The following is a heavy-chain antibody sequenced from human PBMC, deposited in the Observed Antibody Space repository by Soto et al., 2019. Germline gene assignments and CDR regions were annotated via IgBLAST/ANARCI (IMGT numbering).Heavy chain of an antibody. CDR2: IYWDDDK. CDR1: GFSLTTSGVG. CDR3: AHRVLRTVFGLVTTTAIYFDL. D-gene: IGHD3-3*01. Sequence: QITLNESGPTVVRPTETLTLTCRSSGFSLTTSGVGVGWIRQPPGKAPEWLALIYWDDDKRYSASLKSRLTITKDTSKNQVVLTVSDLDPTDTATYYCAHRVLRTVFGLVTTTAIYFDLWGQGTPVAVSS. J-gene: IGHJ4*02. V-gene: IGHV2-5*02.